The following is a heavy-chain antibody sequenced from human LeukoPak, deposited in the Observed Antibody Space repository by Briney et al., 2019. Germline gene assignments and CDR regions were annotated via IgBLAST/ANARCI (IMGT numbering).Heavy chain of an antibody. J-gene: IGHJ4*01. D-gene: IGHD1-26*01. CDR2: IGGST. CDR1: GFTFSNYA. V-gene: IGHV3-23*01. CDR3: AKITGAKSYDY. Sequence: GGSLRLSCAASGFTFSNYAMTWVRQDPGKGLEWVSAIGGSTYYADSVKGRFTISRDNSKNTLYLQMNSLRAEDTAVYYCAKITGAKSYDYWGQEPWSPSPQ.